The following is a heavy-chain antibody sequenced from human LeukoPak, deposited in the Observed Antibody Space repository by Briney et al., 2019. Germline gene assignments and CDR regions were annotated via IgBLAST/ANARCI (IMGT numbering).Heavy chain of an antibody. Sequence: ASVKVSCKASGGTFSSYAISWVRQAPGQGLEWMGGIIPIFGTANYAQKFQGRVTITADESTSTAYMELSSLRPEDTAVYYCARGMPGNAFDMWGQGTMVTVSS. CDR1: GGTFSSYA. CDR3: ARGMPGNAFDM. V-gene: IGHV1-69*13. CDR2: IIPIFGTA. D-gene: IGHD2-2*01. J-gene: IGHJ3*02.